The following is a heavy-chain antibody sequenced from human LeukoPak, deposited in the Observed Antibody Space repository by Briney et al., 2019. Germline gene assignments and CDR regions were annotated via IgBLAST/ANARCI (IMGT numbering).Heavy chain of an antibody. Sequence: GASVKVSCKASGYTFTSYGISWVRQAPGQGLEWMGWISAYNGNTNYAQKLQGRVTMTTDTSTSTAYMELRSLSSDDTAVYYCARGVDYDYVWGSYHLDYWGQGTLVTVSS. V-gene: IGHV1-18*04. CDR1: GYTFTSYG. J-gene: IGHJ4*02. D-gene: IGHD3-16*02. CDR3: ARGVDYDYVWGSYHLDY. CDR2: ISAYNGNT.